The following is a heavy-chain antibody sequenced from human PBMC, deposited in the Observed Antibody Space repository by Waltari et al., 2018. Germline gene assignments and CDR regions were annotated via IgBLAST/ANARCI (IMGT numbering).Heavy chain of an antibody. J-gene: IGHJ4*02. D-gene: IGHD2-15*01. Sequence: GKGLEWIGSIYYSGSTYYNPSLKSRVTISVDTSKNQFSLKLSSVTAADTAVYYCARDGPVVVAATIDYFDYWGQGTLVTVSS. CDR2: IYYSGST. CDR3: ARDGPVVVAATIDYFDY. V-gene: IGHV4-39*07.